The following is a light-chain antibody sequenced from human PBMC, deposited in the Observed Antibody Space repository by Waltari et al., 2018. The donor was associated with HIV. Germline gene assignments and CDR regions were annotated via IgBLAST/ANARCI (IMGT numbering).Light chain of an antibody. CDR3: VAWDDSLRGVV. V-gene: IGLV1-47*01. CDR1: TSNTGSND. J-gene: IGLJ2*01. CDR2: RNN. Sequence: SVLTQPPSASGTPGQRVTISCSGSTSNTGSNDVFWYQHLPGAAPKLLIHRNNQRPAGGPDRFAGSTSGTSASLASSGLRSEDEADYYCVAWDDSLRGVVFGGGTKVAAL.